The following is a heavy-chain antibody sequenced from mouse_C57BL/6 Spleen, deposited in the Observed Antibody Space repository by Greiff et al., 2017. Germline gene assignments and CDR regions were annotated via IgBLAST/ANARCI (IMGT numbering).Heavy chain of an antibody. CDR3: ARPHYYGRSMDY. V-gene: IGHV1-82*01. Sequence: VKLQESGPELVKPGASVKISCKASGYAFSSSWMNWVKQRPGKGLEWIGRIYPGDGDTNYNGKFKGKATLTADKSSSTAYMQLSSLTSEDSAVYFCARPHYYGRSMDYWGQGTSVTVAS. CDR1: GYAFSSSW. D-gene: IGHD1-1*01. J-gene: IGHJ4*01. CDR2: IYPGDGDT.